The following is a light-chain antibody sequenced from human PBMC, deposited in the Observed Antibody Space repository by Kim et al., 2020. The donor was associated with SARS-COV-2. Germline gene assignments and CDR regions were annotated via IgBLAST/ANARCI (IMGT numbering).Light chain of an antibody. V-gene: IGLV1-40*01. CDR3: QSYDSSLSEV. CDR1: SSNIGAGYD. J-gene: IGLJ2*01. CDR2: DTT. Sequence: QSVLTQPPSVSGAPGHRVTISCTGSSSNIGAGYDVHWYQQLPGTAPKLLIYDTTNRPSGVPDRFSGSRSGSSASLAITGLRAEDEGDYYCQSYDSSLSEVFGGGTQLTVL.